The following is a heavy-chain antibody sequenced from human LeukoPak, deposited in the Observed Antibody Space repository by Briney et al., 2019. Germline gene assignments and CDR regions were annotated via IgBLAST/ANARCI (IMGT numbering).Heavy chain of an antibody. CDR2: IYYSGST. CDR3: GRGSGTTISD. Sequence: SETLSLTCTVSGGSISSHYWSWIRQSPGKGLEWIGYIYYSGSTNYNPSLKSRVTISVDTSKNQFSLKLSSVTAADTAVYYCGRGSGTTISDWGQGTLVTVSS. D-gene: IGHD3-3*01. J-gene: IGHJ4*02. V-gene: IGHV4-59*11. CDR1: GGSISSHY.